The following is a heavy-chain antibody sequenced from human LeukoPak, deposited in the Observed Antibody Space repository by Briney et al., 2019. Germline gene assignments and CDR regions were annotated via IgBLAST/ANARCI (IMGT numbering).Heavy chain of an antibody. J-gene: IGHJ4*02. V-gene: IGHV3-23*01. Sequence: GGSLRLSCAASGFTFSSYAMSWVRQAPGKGLEWVSAISGSGGSTYYADSVKGRFTISRDNSKNTLYLQMNSLRAEDTAVYYCARATIAAADWFGYFDYWGQGTLVTVSS. CDR3: ARATIAAADWFGYFDY. D-gene: IGHD6-13*01. CDR1: GFTFSSYA. CDR2: ISGSGGST.